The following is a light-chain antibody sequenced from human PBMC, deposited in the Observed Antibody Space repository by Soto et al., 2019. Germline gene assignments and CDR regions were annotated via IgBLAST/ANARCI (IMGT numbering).Light chain of an antibody. J-gene: IGKJ1*01. CDR1: QSVSKW. Sequence: DIQLTQSPSTLSGSVGDRVTITCRASQSVSKWLAWYQQKPGKAPKLLIYGASSLEKGVPPRFSGSGSGTKFTLTISSLQPDDFATSYCQQYNSYDMWTFGQGTKVDFK. CDR2: GAS. CDR3: QQYNSYDMWT. V-gene: IGKV1-5*01.